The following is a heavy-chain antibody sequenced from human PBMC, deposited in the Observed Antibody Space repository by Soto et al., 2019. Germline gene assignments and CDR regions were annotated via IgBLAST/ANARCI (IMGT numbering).Heavy chain of an antibody. J-gene: IGHJ5*02. CDR3: AKDRQPDGLSSSDL. CDR1: GFDFGTET. Sequence: ATSGFDFGTETLISSRQAPGEGLEWVSGIIQSGETFYADSVKGRFTISRDNSNNMLYLQIHSLRADDTSLYYCAKDRQPDGLSSSDLCGQGT. D-gene: IGHD6-6*01. V-gene: IGHV3-23*01. CDR2: IIQSGET.